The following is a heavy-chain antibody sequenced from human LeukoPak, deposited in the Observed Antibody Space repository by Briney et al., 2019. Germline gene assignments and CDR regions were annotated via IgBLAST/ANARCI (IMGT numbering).Heavy chain of an antibody. Sequence: ETLSLTCTVSGGSNSSYYWSWIRQPAGKGLEWIGRIYTSGSTNYNPSLKSRVTMSVDTSKNQFSLKLSSVTAADTAVYYCAGSDIVEVPAAMVATLGDAFDIWGQGTMVTVSP. D-gene: IGHD2-2*01. CDR3: AGSDIVEVPAAMVATLGDAFDI. CDR1: GGSNSSYY. J-gene: IGHJ3*02. CDR2: IYTSGST. V-gene: IGHV4-4*07.